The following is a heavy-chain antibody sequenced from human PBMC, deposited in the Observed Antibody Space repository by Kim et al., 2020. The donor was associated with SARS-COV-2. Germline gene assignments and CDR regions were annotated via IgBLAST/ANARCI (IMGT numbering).Heavy chain of an antibody. J-gene: IGHJ4*02. V-gene: IGHV3-53*04. CDR2: T. CDR3: ARGEEWDQPDY. D-gene: IGHD1-26*01. Sequence: TYYAESVRSRFTISRHNSKNTVYVQMSSLRPKDTDVYYCARGEEWDQPDYWGQGILVTVSS.